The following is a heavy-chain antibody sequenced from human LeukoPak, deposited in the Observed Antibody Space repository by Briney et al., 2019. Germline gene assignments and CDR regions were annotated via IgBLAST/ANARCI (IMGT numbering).Heavy chain of an antibody. CDR1: GGTFSSYA. Sequence: ASVKVSCKATGGTFSSYAISWVRQPPGQGLEWMGGIIPIFGTGNNAQKFQGRVTITADESTSTAYMELSSLRSEDTAVYYCARDFGESLYYMDVWGKGTTVTISS. D-gene: IGHD3-10*01. V-gene: IGHV1-69*13. CDR2: IIPIFGTG. CDR3: ARDFGESLYYMDV. J-gene: IGHJ6*03.